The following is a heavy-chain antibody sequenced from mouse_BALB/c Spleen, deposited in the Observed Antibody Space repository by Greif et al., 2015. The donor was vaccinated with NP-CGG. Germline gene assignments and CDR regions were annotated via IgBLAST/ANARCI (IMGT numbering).Heavy chain of an antibody. Sequence: EVQRVESGGGLVKPGGSLKLSCAASGFAFSSYDMSWARQTLDNRLVWAAYISSGGGSTYYPVTVKGRFIISRDNAKNTLYLQMSSRKSEDTAMYYCAGQVFYAMDYWGQGTSVTFSS. CDR3: AGQVFYAMDY. J-gene: IGHJ4*01. CDR1: GFAFSSYD. CDR2: ISSGGGST. V-gene: IGHV5-12-1*01.